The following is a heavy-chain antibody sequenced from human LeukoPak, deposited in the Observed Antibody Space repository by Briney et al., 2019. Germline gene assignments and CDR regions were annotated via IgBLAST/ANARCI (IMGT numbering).Heavy chain of an antibody. Sequence: GGSLRLPCAASGFTFSSYWMRWVRQAPGQGLVWVSRIRSDGRSTNYADSVEGRFTISRDNAKNTVYLQVNSLRAEDTAVYYCAREPLHCVGDCYSLFDYWGQGTLVTVSS. J-gene: IGHJ4*02. D-gene: IGHD2-21*02. CDR2: IRSDGRST. CDR1: GFTFSSYW. V-gene: IGHV3-74*01. CDR3: AREPLHCVGDCYSLFDY.